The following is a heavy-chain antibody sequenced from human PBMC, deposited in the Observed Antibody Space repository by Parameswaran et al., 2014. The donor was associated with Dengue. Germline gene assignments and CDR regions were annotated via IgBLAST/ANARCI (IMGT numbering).Heavy chain of an antibody. CDR2: INSDGSST. J-gene: IGHJ6*03. V-gene: IGHV3-74*01. Sequence: VRQMPGKGLVWVSRINSDGSSTSYADSVKGRFTISRDNAKNTLYLQMNSLRAEDTAVYYCARAGYYDFWSGYAYYYYYMDVWGKGTTVTVSS. CDR3: ARAGYYDFWSGYAYYYYYMDV. D-gene: IGHD3-3*01.